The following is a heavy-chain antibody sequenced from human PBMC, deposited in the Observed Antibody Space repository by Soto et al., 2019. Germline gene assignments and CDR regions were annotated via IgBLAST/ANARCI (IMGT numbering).Heavy chain of an antibody. Sequence: EVQLLESGGGLVQPGGSLRLSCAASGFTFSSYAMSWVRQAPGKGLEWVSAISGSGGSTYYADSVKGRFTISRDNSKNTLYLQMNSLRAEDTDVYDCAKAATGTFSALDYWGQGTLVTVSS. CDR2: ISGSGGST. CDR3: AKAATGTFSALDY. D-gene: IGHD4-17*01. J-gene: IGHJ4*02. CDR1: GFTFSSYA. V-gene: IGHV3-23*01.